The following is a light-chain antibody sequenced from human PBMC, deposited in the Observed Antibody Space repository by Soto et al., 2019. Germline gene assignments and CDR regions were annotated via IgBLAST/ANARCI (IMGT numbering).Light chain of an antibody. CDR1: SEDVGGYNY. CDR3: SSYTSSNTLV. V-gene: IGLV2-14*01. CDR2: EVT. Sequence: QSVLTQPASVSGSPGQSITMSCSGTSEDVGGYNYVSWYQHHPGKAPKLLIYEVTKRPSGLSDRFSGSKSGNTASLTISGLQAEDEADYYCSSYTSSNTLVFGTGTKVTVL. J-gene: IGLJ1*01.